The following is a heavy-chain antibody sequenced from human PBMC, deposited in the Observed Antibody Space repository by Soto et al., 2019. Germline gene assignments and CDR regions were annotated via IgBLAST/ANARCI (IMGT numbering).Heavy chain of an antibody. Sequence: SETLSLTCTVSGGSISSSSYYWGWIRQPPGKGLEWIGSIYYSGSTYYNPSLKSRVTISVDTSKNQFSLKLSSVTAADTAVYYCARHNRGYCSSTSCYVYYYYYMDGWGKGTTVTVSS. CDR3: ARHNRGYCSSTSCYVYYYYYMDG. CDR2: IYYSGST. D-gene: IGHD2-2*01. J-gene: IGHJ6*03. CDR1: GGSISSSSYY. V-gene: IGHV4-39*01.